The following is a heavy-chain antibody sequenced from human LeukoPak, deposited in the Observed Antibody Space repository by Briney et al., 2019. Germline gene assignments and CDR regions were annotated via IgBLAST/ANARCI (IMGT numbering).Heavy chain of an antibody. D-gene: IGHD3-22*01. CDR2: ISDSGGST. V-gene: IGHV3-23*01. CDR1: GLTFSSYA. Sequence: GGSLRLSCAASGLTFSSYAMSWLRQAPGRGLEWVSAISDSGGSTYYADSAKDRLTISRDNSTNTLYLQMNSLRAEDTAVYYCAKDSSGYYWSAFDYWGQGALVTVSS. J-gene: IGHJ4*02. CDR3: AKDSSGYYWSAFDY.